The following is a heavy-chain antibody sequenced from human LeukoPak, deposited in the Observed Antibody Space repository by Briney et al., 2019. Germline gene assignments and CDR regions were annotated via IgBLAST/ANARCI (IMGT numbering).Heavy chain of an antibody. CDR3: VRASTSL. J-gene: IGHJ4*02. CDR2: ISDSGTSI. CDR1: GFTFSSYE. V-gene: IGHV3-48*03. Sequence: GRSLRLSCAASGFTFSSYEMNWVRQAPGKGLEWVSYISDSGTSIYYADSVKGRFTISRDNAKNSLYLQMNSLRDEDTAVYYCVRASTSLWGQGTLVTVSS.